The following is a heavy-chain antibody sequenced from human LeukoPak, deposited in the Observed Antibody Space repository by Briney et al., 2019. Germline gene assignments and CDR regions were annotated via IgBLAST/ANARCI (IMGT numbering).Heavy chain of an antibody. CDR1: GGSLSSSKW. D-gene: IGHD3-22*01. V-gene: IGHV4-4*02. Sequence: SGTLSLTCAVSGGSLSSSKWWSWVRQPPGKGLEWIGEINHSGITNYNPSLKSRVTISVDNSKNQLSLKLSSVTAADTAVYYCAGVVVLIRGYGFDIWGQGTMVSVSS. CDR3: AGVVVLIRGYGFDI. CDR2: INHSGIT. J-gene: IGHJ3*02.